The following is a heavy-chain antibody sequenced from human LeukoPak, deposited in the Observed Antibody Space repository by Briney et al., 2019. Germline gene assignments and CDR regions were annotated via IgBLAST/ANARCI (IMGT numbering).Heavy chain of an antibody. CDR3: ARDLFPRPHYDSSGYQEYYFDY. V-gene: IGHV1-2*02. D-gene: IGHD3-22*01. J-gene: IGHJ4*02. Sequence: GASVKVSCKASGYTFTGYYMHRVRQAPGQGLEWMGWINPNSGGTNYAQKFQGRVTMTRDTSISTAYMELSRLRSDDTAVYYCARDLFPRPHYDSSGYQEYYFDYWGQGTLVTVSS. CDR1: GYTFTGYY. CDR2: INPNSGGT.